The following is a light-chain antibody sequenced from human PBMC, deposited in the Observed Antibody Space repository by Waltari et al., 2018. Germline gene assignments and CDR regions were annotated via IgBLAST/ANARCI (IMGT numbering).Light chain of an antibody. Sequence: DIQMTQSPSSLSASVGDRVTITCRASQSISGYLNWYQQKPGKAPRLLIYAATSLQSGVPSRFSGSGSGTDFTLTISSLQPEDFATYSCQQSYTGPLTFGGGTKVEIK. V-gene: IGKV1-39*01. CDR3: QQSYTGPLT. CDR2: AAT. J-gene: IGKJ4*01. CDR1: QSISGY.